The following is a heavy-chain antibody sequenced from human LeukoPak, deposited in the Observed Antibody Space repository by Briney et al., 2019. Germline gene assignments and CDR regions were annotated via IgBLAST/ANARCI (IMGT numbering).Heavy chain of an antibody. J-gene: IGHJ4*02. CDR2: IYPGDSDT. CDR3: ARASSTHYFDY. Sequence: GESLKISCKGSGYSFTSYWIGWVRQMPGKGLEWMGIIYPGDSDTRYSPSFQGQVTISADKYISTAYLQWSSLRASDTAMYYCARASSTHYFDYWGQGTLVTVSS. V-gene: IGHV5-51*01. D-gene: IGHD2-2*01. CDR1: GYSFTSYW.